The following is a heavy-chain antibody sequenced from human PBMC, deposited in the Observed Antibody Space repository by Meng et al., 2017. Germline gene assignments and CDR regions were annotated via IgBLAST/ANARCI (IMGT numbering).Heavy chain of an antibody. CDR1: GGSISSGGYY. Sequence: SETLSLTCTVSGGSISSGGYYWSWIRQHPGKGLEWIGYIYYSGSTYYNPSLKSLVTISVDTSKNQFSLKLSSVTAADTVVYYCARGKLRRYYYGMDVWGQGTTVTVSS. J-gene: IGHJ6*02. V-gene: IGHV4-31*01. CDR2: IYYSGST. CDR3: ARGKLRRYYYGMDV. D-gene: IGHD3-3*01.